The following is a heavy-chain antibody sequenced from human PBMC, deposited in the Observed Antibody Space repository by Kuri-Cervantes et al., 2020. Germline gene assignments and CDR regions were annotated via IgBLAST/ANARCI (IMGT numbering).Heavy chain of an antibody. Sequence: ASVKVSCKASGYTFTGYYMHWVRQAPGQGLEWMGWINPNSGSTNYAQKFQGRVTMTRNTSISTAYMELSRLRSDDTAVYYCARVPTSSGWYSSSPRYYFDYWGQGTLVTVSS. CDR2: INPNSGST. D-gene: IGHD6-19*01. J-gene: IGHJ4*02. CDR1: GYTFTGYY. V-gene: IGHV1-2*02. CDR3: ARVPTSSGWYSSSPRYYFDY.